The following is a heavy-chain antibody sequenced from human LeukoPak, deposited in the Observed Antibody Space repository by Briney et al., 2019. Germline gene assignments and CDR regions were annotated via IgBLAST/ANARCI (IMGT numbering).Heavy chain of an antibody. CDR3: ARATGLAGRRLVKWSTPFDY. Sequence: ASVKVSCKASGGTFSSYAISWVRQAPGQGLEWMGRISAYNSNTNYAQKLQGRVTMTTDTSTSTAYMELRSLRSDDTAVYYCARATGLAGRRLVKWSTPFDYWGQGTLVTVSS. J-gene: IGHJ4*02. CDR1: GGTFSSYA. V-gene: IGHV1-18*01. D-gene: IGHD3-9*01. CDR2: ISAYNSNT.